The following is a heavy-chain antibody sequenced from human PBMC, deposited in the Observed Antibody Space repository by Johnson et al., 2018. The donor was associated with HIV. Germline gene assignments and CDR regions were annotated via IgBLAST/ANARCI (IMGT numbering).Heavy chain of an antibody. Sequence: VQLVESGGGLVQPGGSLRLSCAASGFTVSSNYMTWVRQGPGKGLEWVSVLNSGGGTYFADYVTGRFPISRDNAKNTLYLQMHSLRAEEPAVYCCARGCRDGYTCDAFDVWGRGTRVTVSS. CDR3: ARGCRDGYTCDAFDV. J-gene: IGHJ3*01. D-gene: IGHD5-24*01. CDR2: LNSGGGT. CDR1: GFTVSSNY. V-gene: IGHV3-66*01.